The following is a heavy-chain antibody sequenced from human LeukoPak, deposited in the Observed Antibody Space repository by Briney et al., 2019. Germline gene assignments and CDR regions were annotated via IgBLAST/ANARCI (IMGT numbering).Heavy chain of an antibody. CDR1: GFTFSSYE. Sequence: GGSLRLSCAASGFTFSSYEMNWVRQAPGKGLEWVSYISSSGSTIYYADSVKGRFTISRDNAKNSLYLQMNSLRTEDTAVYHCAELGITMIGGVWGKGTTVTISS. CDR2: ISSSGSTI. D-gene: IGHD3-10*02. J-gene: IGHJ6*04. CDR3: AELGITMIGGV. V-gene: IGHV3-48*03.